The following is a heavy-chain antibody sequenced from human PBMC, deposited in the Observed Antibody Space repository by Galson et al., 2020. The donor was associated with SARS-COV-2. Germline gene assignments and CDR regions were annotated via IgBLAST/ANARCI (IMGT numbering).Heavy chain of an antibody. J-gene: IGHJ4*02. CDR1: GGSISSYY. Sequence: PGGSLSLTCTVSGGSISSYYWNWIRQSPGKGLEWIGYIYYSGSPNYNPSLKSRVTISVDTSKNQFSLRLKSVTAADTAVYYCAREGSGGYTPFDYWGQGTLVTVSS. CDR3: AREGSGGYTPFDY. CDR2: IYYSGSP. V-gene: IGHV4-59*01. D-gene: IGHD3-10*01.